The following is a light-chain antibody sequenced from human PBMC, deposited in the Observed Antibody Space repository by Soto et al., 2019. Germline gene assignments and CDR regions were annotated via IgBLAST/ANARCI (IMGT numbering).Light chain of an antibody. V-gene: IGKV1-5*03. J-gene: IGKJ4*01. CDR2: KTS. CDR1: QSFSTW. CDR3: QQYNSNPLT. Sequence: DIQMTQSPSTLSASVGDRVTITCRASQSFSTWLAWYQQKPGKAPNLLIYKTSILEIGVPSRFSGSGSGTEFTLTISSLQPDDFATYYCQQYNSNPLTFGGGTKVEIK.